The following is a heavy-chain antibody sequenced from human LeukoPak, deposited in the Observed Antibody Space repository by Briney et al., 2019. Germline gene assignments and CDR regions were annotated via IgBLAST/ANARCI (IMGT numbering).Heavy chain of an antibody. J-gene: IGHJ4*02. V-gene: IGHV3-21*01. CDR3: AGGGSGNWNAPFDY. Sequence: PGGSLRLSCAASGFTFSSYSMNWVRQAPGKGLEWVSSISSSSSYTYYADSVKGRFTISRDNAKNSLYLQMNSLRAEDTAVYYCAGGGSGNWNAPFDYWGQGTLVTVSS. CDR2: ISSSSSYT. CDR1: GFTFSSYS. D-gene: IGHD1-1*01.